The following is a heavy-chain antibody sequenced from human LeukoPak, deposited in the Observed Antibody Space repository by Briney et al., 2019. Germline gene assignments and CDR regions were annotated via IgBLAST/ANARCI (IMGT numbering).Heavy chain of an antibody. D-gene: IGHD6-19*01. CDR1: GYTFTSYY. J-gene: IGHJ4*02. CDR3: AALAVAGPFDY. V-gene: IGHV1-46*01. CDR2: INPSGGST. Sequence: ASVTVSCTASGYTFTSYYMHWVRQAPGQGLEWMGIINPSGGSTSYAQKFQGRVTMTRDTSTSTVYMELSSLRSEDTAVYYCAALAVAGPFDYWGRGTLVTVSS.